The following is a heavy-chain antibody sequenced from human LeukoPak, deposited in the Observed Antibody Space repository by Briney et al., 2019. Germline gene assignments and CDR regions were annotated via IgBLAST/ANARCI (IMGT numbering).Heavy chain of an antibody. CDR3: ARDRGSADV. V-gene: IGHV4-59*01. J-gene: IGHJ6*04. CDR2: IYYSGGT. Sequence: SETLSLTCTVSGGSISSYYWSWIRQPPGKGLEWIGYIYYSGGTNYNPSLKSRVTISVDTSKNQFSLKLSSVTAADTAVYYCARDRGSADVWGKGTTVTVSS. D-gene: IGHD5-24*01. CDR1: GGSISSYY.